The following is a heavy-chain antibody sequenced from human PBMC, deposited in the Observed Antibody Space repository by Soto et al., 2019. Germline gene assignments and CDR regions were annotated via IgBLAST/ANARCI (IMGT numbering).Heavy chain of an antibody. V-gene: IGHV4-31*03. CDR3: ARIKEGDYPYYYYGMDV. D-gene: IGHD4-17*01. J-gene: IGHJ6*02. CDR2: IYYSGST. Sequence: PSETLSLTCTVSGGSISSGGYYWSWIRQHPGKGLEWIGYIYYSGSTYYNPSLKSRVTISVDTSKNQFSLKLSSVTAADTAVYYCARIKEGDYPYYYYGMDVWGQGTTVTVSS. CDR1: GGSISSGGYY.